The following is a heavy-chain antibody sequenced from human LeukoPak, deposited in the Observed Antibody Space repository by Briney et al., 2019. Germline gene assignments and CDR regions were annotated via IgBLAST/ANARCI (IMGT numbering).Heavy chain of an antibody. J-gene: IGHJ4*02. CDR3: VREARGYHYTYFDY. CDR1: GFTLGGHD. V-gene: IGHV3-13*01. CDR2: VSAGHHA. Sequence: GRSLRLSCAASGFTLGGHDMHWVRQTPGGGLEWVAAVSAGHHAFYAGSVQGRFAVSRVDAKNSLYLQMNSLRAGDTAVYYCVREARGYHYTYFDYWGQGSLVTVSS. D-gene: IGHD5-18*01.